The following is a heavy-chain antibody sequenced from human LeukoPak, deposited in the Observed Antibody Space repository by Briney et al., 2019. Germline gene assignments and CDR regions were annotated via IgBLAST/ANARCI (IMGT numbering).Heavy chain of an antibody. CDR2: INPNSGGT. Sequence: RASVKVSCKASGYTFTGYYMHWVRQAPGQGLEWMGWINPNSGGTNYAQKFQGRVTMTEDTSTDTAYMELSSLRSEDTAVYYCAAGYSGYDLGVYYFDYWGQGTLVTVSS. CDR3: AAGYSGYDLGVYYFDY. CDR1: GYTFTGYY. J-gene: IGHJ4*02. D-gene: IGHD5-12*01. V-gene: IGHV1-2*02.